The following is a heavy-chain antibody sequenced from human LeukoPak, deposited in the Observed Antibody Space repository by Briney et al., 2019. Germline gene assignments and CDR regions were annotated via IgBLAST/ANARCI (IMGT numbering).Heavy chain of an antibody. J-gene: IGHJ4*02. V-gene: IGHV3-11*06. CDR2: ISSSSIYT. D-gene: IGHD3-22*01. Sequence: GGSLRLSCAASGFTFSDYYMSWIRQAPGKGLEWVSYISSSSIYTNYADSVKRRFTISRDNAKNSLYLQMNSLRAEDTAVYYCARESMYYYDSSGIFDYWGQGTLVTVSS. CDR1: GFTFSDYY. CDR3: ARESMYYYDSSGIFDY.